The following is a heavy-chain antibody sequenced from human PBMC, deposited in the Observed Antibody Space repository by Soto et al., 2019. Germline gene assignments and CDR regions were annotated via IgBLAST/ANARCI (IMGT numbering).Heavy chain of an antibody. Sequence: SETLSLTCAVYGGSFSGYYWSWIRQPPGKGLEWIGEINHSGSTNYNPSLKSRVTISVDTSKNQFSLKLGSVTAADTAVYYCARADIMITFGGVKLRMDAFDIWGQGTMVTVSS. CDR1: GGSFSGYY. D-gene: IGHD3-16*01. CDR3: ARADIMITFGGVKLRMDAFDI. CDR2: INHSGST. J-gene: IGHJ3*02. V-gene: IGHV4-34*01.